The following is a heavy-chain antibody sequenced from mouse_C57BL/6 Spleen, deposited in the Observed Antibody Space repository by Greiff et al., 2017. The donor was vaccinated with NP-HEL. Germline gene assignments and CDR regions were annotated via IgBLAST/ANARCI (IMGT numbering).Heavy chain of an antibody. V-gene: IGHV7-1*01. J-gene: IGHJ2*01. CDR3: ARYAGGFDY. CDR2: SRNKANDYTT. CDR1: GFTFSDSY. Sequence: EVNVVESGGGLVQPGRSLRLSCATSGFTFSDSYMEWVRQAPGKGLEWIAASRNKANDYTTEYSATVKGRFIVSRDTSQSILYLQMNALRAEDPAIYYCARYAGGFDYWGQGTTLTVSS.